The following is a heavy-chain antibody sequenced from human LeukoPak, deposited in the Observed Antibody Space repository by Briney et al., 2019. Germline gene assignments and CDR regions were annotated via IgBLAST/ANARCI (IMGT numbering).Heavy chain of an antibody. CDR2: ISDSGGRT. J-gene: IGHJ4*02. D-gene: IGHD3-22*01. V-gene: IGHV3-23*01. CDR1: GITLSNYG. Sequence: GGSLRLSCAVSGITLSNYGMSWVRQAPGKGLEWVAGISDSGGRTNYADSVKGRFTISRDNPKNTLYLQMNSLRAEDTAVYFCAKRGVVIRVILVGFHKEAYYFDSWGQGTLVTVSS. CDR3: AKRGVVIRVILVGFHKEAYYFDS.